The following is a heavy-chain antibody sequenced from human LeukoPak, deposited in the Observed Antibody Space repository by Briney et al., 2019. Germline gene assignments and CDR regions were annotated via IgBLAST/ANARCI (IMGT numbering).Heavy chain of an antibody. V-gene: IGHV4-39*07. CDR2: IYYSGST. J-gene: IGHJ4*02. CDR1: GGSISSSSYY. Sequence: SETLSLTCTVSGGSISSSSYYWGWIRQPPGKGLEWIGSIYYSGSTYYNPSLKSRVTISVDTSKNQFSLKLSSVTAADTAVYYCARDVWRQLVLGDYWGEGTLVTVSS. D-gene: IGHD6-6*01. CDR3: ARDVWRQLVLGDY.